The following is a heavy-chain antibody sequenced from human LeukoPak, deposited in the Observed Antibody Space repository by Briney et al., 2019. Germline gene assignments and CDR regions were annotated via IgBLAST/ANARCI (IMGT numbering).Heavy chain of an antibody. CDR3: ARRYCGSGNCHLAPYYFDY. CDR2: IYPADSDS. D-gene: IGHD2-15*01. CDR1: GYTFTSYW. J-gene: IGHJ4*02. Sequence: GESLKISCKVSGYTFTSYWIAWVRQMPGKGLEWMGIIYPADSDSRHSPSFQGQVTFSADTSITPAYLQWSSLKASDTAIYYCARRYCGSGNCHLAPYYFDYWGQGTLVTVSS. V-gene: IGHV5-51*01.